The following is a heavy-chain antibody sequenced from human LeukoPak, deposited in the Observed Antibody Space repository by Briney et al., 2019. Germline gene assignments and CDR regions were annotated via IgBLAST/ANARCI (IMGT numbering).Heavy chain of an antibody. CDR1: GFTFSDYY. CDR3: ARPRIGGRNNWFDP. CDR2: IKQDGSEK. V-gene: IGHV3-7*05. J-gene: IGHJ5*02. Sequence: GGSLRLSCAASGFTFSDYYMSWIRQAPGKGLEWVANIKQDGSEKYYVDSVKGRFTISRDNAKNSLYLQMNSLRAEDTAVYYCARPRIGGRNNWFDPWGQGTLVTVSS. D-gene: IGHD1-14*01.